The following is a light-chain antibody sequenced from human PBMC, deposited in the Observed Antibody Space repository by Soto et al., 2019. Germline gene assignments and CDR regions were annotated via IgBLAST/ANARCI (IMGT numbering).Light chain of an antibody. Sequence: EIVLTHSPATLSFSPLEIATLSFSSSQSVSSYLAWYQQKPGLAPRPLIYDASNRATGIPARFGGSGSGTDCTLTISRLEPEDFALYYCQQSGNRPPWKFGQGTKVDIK. CDR2: DAS. J-gene: IGKJ1*01. CDR1: QSVSSY. CDR3: QQSGNRPPWK. V-gene: IGKV3-11*01.